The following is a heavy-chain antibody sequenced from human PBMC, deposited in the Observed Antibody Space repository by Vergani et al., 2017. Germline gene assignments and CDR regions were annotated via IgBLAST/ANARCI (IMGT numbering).Heavy chain of an antibody. J-gene: IGHJ4*02. CDR3: AKEGGGYCSGGTCYPEY. CDR1: GFTFHSFG. Sequence: QVQLVESGGGVVQPGGSLRLSCAASGFTFHSFGMHWVRQAPGKGLEWVESIRSDESRRYYGDSMEGPFTISRDNSKYTLYLQMKSLRPEDTAVYYCAKEGGGYCSGGTCYPEYWGQGTLVIVSS. D-gene: IGHD2-15*01. V-gene: IGHV3-30*02. CDR2: IRSDESRR.